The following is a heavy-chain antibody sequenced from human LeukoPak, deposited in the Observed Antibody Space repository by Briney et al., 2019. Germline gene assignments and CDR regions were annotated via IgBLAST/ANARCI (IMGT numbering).Heavy chain of an antibody. V-gene: IGHV4-34*01. CDR1: GGSFSGYY. CDR2: INHSGST. J-gene: IGHJ3*02. CDR3: ARSRVSPWGYRPTGVTFDI. Sequence: SETLFLTCAVYGGSFSGYYWSWIRQPPGKGLEWIGEINHSGSTNYNPSLKSRVTISVDTSKNQFSLKLSSVTAADTAVYYCARSRVSPWGYRPTGVTFDIWGQGTMVTVSS. D-gene: IGHD3-16*02.